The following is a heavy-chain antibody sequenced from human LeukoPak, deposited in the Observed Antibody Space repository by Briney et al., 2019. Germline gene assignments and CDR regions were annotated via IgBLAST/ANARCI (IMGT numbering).Heavy chain of an antibody. Sequence: GASVKVSCKASGYTFTGYYMHWVRQAPGQGLEWMGWINPNSGGTNYAQKFQGRVTMTRDTSISTAYMELSRLRSDDTAVYYCARVPRIAVATFDYWGQGTLVTVSS. CDR3: ARVPRIAVATFDY. D-gene: IGHD6-19*01. J-gene: IGHJ4*02. V-gene: IGHV1-2*02. CDR1: GYTFTGYY. CDR2: INPNSGGT.